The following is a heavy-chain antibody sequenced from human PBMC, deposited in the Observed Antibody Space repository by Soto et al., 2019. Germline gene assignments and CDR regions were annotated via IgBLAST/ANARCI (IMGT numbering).Heavy chain of an antibody. CDR2: TYYRSRFFS. V-gene: IGHV6-1*01. D-gene: IGHD3-10*01. CDR3: VRDRYSSSGWFDP. Sequence: SQTLSLTCAISGDSVASYSAAWNWIRQSPSGGLEWLGRTYYRSRFFSDYAESVKSRIIINPDTSKNQFSLQLKSVTPEDTAVYYCVRDRYSSSGWFDPWGQGTPVTVSS. J-gene: IGHJ5*02. CDR1: GDSVASYSAA.